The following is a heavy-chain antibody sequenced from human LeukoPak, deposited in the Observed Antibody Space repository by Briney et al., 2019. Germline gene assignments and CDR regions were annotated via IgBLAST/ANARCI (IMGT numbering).Heavy chain of an antibody. CDR1: GGSFSGYY. V-gene: IGHV4-34*01. CDR2: INHSGST. CDR3: ASLGYCSSTSCYALDY. D-gene: IGHD2-2*01. Sequence: SETLSLTCAVYGGSFSGYYWSWIRQPPGKGLEWIGEINHSGSTNYNPSLKSRVTISVDTSKNQFSLKLSSVTAADTAVYYCASLGYCSSTSCYALDYWGPGTLVTVSS. J-gene: IGHJ4*02.